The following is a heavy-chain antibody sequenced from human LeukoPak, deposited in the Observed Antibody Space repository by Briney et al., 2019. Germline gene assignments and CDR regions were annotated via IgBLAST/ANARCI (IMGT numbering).Heavy chain of an antibody. CDR3: ARESQFVYYDILTGYYTAPTYFDY. Sequence: PSETLSLTCTVSGGSISSYYWSWIRQPPGKGLEWIGYIYYSGSTNYNPSLKSRVTISVDTSKNQFSLKLSSVTAADTAVYYCARESQFVYYDILTGYYTAPTYFDYWGQGTLVTVSS. J-gene: IGHJ4*02. D-gene: IGHD3-9*01. CDR2: IYYSGST. CDR1: GGSISSYY. V-gene: IGHV4-59*12.